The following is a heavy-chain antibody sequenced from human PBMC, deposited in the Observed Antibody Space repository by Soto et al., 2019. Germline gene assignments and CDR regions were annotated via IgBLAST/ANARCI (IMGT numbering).Heavy chain of an antibody. CDR3: ARTYCGGDCYGFDY. Sequence: SETLSLTCTVSGGSISSYYWSWIRQPPGKGLEWIGYIYYSGSTYYNPSLKSRVTISVDTSKNQFSLKLSSVTAADTAVYYCARTYCGGDCYGFDYWGQGTLVTVSS. CDR2: IYYSGST. D-gene: IGHD2-21*02. J-gene: IGHJ4*02. V-gene: IGHV4-59*12. CDR1: GGSISSYY.